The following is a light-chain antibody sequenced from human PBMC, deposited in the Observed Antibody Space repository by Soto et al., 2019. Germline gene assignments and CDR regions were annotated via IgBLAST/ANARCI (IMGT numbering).Light chain of an antibody. CDR1: QDIRND. CDR3: LQHNSYPHT. J-gene: IGKJ2*01. Sequence: DIQMTQSPSSLSASVGDRVTITCRASQDIRNDFGWYQYKPGKAPKRLIYAASSLQSGVPSRFSGSGSGTEFTLTISSLQPEDFATYYCLQHNSYPHTFGKGTKLEIQ. V-gene: IGKV1-17*01. CDR2: AAS.